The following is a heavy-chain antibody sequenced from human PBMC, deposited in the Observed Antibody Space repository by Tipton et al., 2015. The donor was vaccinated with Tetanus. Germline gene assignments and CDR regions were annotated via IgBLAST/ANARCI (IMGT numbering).Heavy chain of an antibody. CDR1: GYNFNLYW. CDR2: IYPGDSDT. J-gene: IGHJ2*01. V-gene: IGHV5-51*01. Sequence: QLVQSGAEVKKPGESLKISCQGSGYNFNLYWIAWVRQMPGKGLEYMAIIYPGDSDTRYSPSFQGQDTISADRSISTDYLQWSSLMASDTAVFCCARRLGPSTGVQIWHFDLWGRGPLVTVSS. D-gene: IGHD7-27*01. CDR3: ARRLGPSTGVQIWHFDL.